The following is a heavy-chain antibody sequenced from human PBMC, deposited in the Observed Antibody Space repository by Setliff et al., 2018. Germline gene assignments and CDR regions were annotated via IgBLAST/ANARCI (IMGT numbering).Heavy chain of an antibody. D-gene: IGHD3-3*01. CDR2: VIPIFGTA. V-gene: IGHV1-69*08. CDR3: AISTIFGVVSPTPDAFDI. CDR1: GGTFSIYT. J-gene: IGHJ3*02. Sequence: SVKVSCKASGGTFSIYTISWVRQAPGQGLEWMGRVIPIFGTANYAQKFQGRVTITADKSTSTAYMELSSLRSEDTAVYYCAISTIFGVVSPTPDAFDIWGQGTMVTVSS.